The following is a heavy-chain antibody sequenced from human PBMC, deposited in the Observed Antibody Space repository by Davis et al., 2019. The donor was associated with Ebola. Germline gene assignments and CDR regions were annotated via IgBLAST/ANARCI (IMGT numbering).Heavy chain of an antibody. V-gene: IGHV1-46*03. CDR3: TTPGGQDSGYDVFDI. J-gene: IGHJ3*02. Sequence: ASVKVSCKASGYRFTGYYIHRVRQAPGQGLEWMGMINPNDGRTIYAQKFQGRVTVTRDTSTTTVYMDLSSLRSEDTALYYCTTPGGQDSGYDVFDIWGQGTMVTVSS. CDR2: INPNDGRT. D-gene: IGHD5-12*01. CDR1: GYRFTGYY.